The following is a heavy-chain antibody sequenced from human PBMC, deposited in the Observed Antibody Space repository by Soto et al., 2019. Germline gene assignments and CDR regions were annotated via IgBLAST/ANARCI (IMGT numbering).Heavy chain of an antibody. CDR1: GGSVNSYY. D-gene: IGHD2-21*02. CDR2: IFYSGST. Sequence: PSETLSHTCTVSGGSVNSYYWSWIRQPPGKGLEWIGYIFYSGSTKSNPSLKSRVTMSVDMSKNQFSLRLTSVTAADTAVYYCARVFPSYCGGDCSYFDSWGQGTLVTVSS. CDR3: ARVFPSYCGGDCSYFDS. V-gene: IGHV4-59*02. J-gene: IGHJ4*02.